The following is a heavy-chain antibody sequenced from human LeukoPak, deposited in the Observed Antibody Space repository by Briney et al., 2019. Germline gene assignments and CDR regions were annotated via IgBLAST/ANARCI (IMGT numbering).Heavy chain of an antibody. CDR2: ISGSGGST. Sequence: GGSLRLSCAASGLTFSSYAMSWVRQAPGKGLEWVSAISGSGGSTYYADSVKGRFTISRDNSKNTLYLQMNSLRAEDTAVYYCAKAHYDSSGYYYAFDYWGQGTLVTVSS. J-gene: IGHJ4*02. V-gene: IGHV3-23*01. D-gene: IGHD3-22*01. CDR1: GLTFSSYA. CDR3: AKAHYDSSGYYYAFDY.